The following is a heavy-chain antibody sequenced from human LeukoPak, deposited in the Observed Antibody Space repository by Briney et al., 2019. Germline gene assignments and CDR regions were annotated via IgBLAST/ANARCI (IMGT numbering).Heavy chain of an antibody. CDR3: TRATVTFDY. Sequence: GGSLRLSCAASGFTFSSSWMHWVRQAPGKGLVWVARINTGGSNTVYADSVKGRFTISRDNARNTLYLQMSSLRPEDTAVYYCTRATVTFDYWGQGTLVTVSS. CDR1: GFTFSSSW. V-gene: IGHV3-74*01. D-gene: IGHD4-17*01. J-gene: IGHJ4*02. CDR2: INTGGSNT.